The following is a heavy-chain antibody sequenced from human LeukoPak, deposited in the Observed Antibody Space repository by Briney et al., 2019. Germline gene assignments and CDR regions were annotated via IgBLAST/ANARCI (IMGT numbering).Heavy chain of an antibody. Sequence: GASVTVSCKASGYTFTSYGISWVRQAPGQGLEWMGWISAYNGNTNYAQKLQGRVTMTTDTSTSTAYMELRSLRSDDTAVYYCARDNYYDSSGYYSWVDYYYGMDVWGQGTTVTVSS. J-gene: IGHJ6*02. CDR1: GYTFTSYG. D-gene: IGHD3-22*01. CDR3: ARDNYYDSSGYYSWVDYYYGMDV. CDR2: ISAYNGNT. V-gene: IGHV1-18*01.